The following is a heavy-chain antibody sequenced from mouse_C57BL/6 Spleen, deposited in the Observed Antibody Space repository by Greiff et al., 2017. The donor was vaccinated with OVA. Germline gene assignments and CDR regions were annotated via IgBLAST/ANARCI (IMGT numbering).Heavy chain of an antibody. D-gene: IGHD1-1*01. V-gene: IGHV1-15*01. CDR1: GYTFTDYE. Sequence: VQRVESGAELVRPGASVTLSCKASGYTFTDYEMHWVKQTPVHGLEWIGAIDPETGGTAYNQKFKGKAILTADKSSSTAYMELRSLTSEDSAVYYCTRKSTVVEGYFDVWGTGTTVTVSS. CDR2: IDPETGGT. J-gene: IGHJ1*03. CDR3: TRKSTVVEGYFDV.